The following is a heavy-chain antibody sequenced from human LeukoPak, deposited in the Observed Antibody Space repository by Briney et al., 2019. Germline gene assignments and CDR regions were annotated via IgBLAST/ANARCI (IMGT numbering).Heavy chain of an antibody. CDR1: GFTFSSYG. D-gene: IGHD6-19*01. CDR2: ISSSGSTI. Sequence: GGSLRLSCAASGFTFSSYGMHWIRQAPGKGPEWVSYISSSGSTIYYADSVKGRFTISRDNAKNSLYLQMNSLRAEDTAVYYCARDMAVFSSFDYWGQGTLVTVSS. CDR3: ARDMAVFSSFDY. J-gene: IGHJ4*02. V-gene: IGHV3-48*04.